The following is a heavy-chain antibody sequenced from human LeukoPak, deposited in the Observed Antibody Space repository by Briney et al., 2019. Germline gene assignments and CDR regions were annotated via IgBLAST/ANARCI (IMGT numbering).Heavy chain of an antibody. Sequence: GGSLRLSCAASGLSFTNAWMSWVRQTPGKGLEWVGRIKSKGEGETTDYAAPVKGRFTMSRDDSKATLYLQMNSLKAEDTAVYYCTTDLGITMIRGVIVYWGQGTLVIVSS. D-gene: IGHD3-10*01. CDR3: TTDLGITMIRGVIVY. V-gene: IGHV3-15*01. CDR2: IKSKGEGETT. CDR1: GLSFTNAW. J-gene: IGHJ4*02.